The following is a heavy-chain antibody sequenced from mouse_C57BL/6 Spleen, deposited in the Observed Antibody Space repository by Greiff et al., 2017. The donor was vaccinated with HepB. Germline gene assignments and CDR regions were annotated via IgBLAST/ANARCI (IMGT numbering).Heavy chain of an antibody. CDR2: IYPGDGDT. CDR3: ARSRYFGV. J-gene: IGHJ1*03. V-gene: IGHV1-82*01. Sequence: VQLQESGPELVKPGASVKISCKASGYAFSSSWMNWVKQRPGKGLEWIGRIYPGDGDTNYNGKFKGKATLTADKSSSTAYMQLSSLTSEDSAVCCCARSRYFGVWGTGTTVTVSS. CDR1: GYAFSSSW.